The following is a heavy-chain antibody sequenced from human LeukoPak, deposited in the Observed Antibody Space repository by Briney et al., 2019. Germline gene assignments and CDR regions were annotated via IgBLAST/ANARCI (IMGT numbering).Heavy chain of an antibody. Sequence: PGGSLRLSCAASGFTFSNYAMHWVRQAPGKGLEYVSGISDNGGTTYYANSVKGRFTISRDNSKNTLYLQMGSLRAEDMAVYYCARDLGYTYADKGFDYWGQGTLVTVSS. CDR2: ISDNGGTT. CDR3: ARDLGYTYADKGFDY. CDR1: GFTFSNYA. D-gene: IGHD5-18*01. V-gene: IGHV3-64*01. J-gene: IGHJ4*02.